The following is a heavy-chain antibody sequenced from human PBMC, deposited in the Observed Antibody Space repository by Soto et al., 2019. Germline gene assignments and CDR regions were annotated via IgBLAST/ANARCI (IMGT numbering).Heavy chain of an antibody. J-gene: IGHJ4*02. V-gene: IGHV1-69*13. CDR1: GGTFSSYA. Sequence: GASVKVSCKASGGTFSSYAISWVRQAPGQGLEWMGGIIPIFGTANYAQKFQGRVTITADESTSTAYMELSSLRSEDTAVYYYARDFFQNYYDSSGYSFDYWGQGTLVTSPQ. CDR3: ARDFFQNYYDSSGYSFDY. CDR2: IIPIFGTA. D-gene: IGHD3-22*01.